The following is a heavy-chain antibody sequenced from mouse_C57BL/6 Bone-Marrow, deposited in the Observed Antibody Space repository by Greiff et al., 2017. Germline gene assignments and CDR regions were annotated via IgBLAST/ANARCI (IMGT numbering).Heavy chain of an antibody. J-gene: IGHJ2*01. CDR3: GRNGGRGQEAFDY. D-gene: IGHD3-3*01. CDR2: ISRGGSYT. CDR1: GFTFSSYG. Sequence: EVMLVESGGDLVKPGGSLKLSCAASGFTFSSYGMSWVRQTPDKRLEWVATISRGGSYTYYPDSVKGRFTISRGNAKNTLYLQMGSLKSEDTAMIYCGRNGGRGQEAFDYWGQGTTVTVSS. V-gene: IGHV5-6*01.